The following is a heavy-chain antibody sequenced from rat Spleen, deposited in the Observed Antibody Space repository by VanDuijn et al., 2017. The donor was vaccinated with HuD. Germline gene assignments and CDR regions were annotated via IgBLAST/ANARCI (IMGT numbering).Heavy chain of an antibody. D-gene: IGHD1-9*01. CDR2: ISYGDRSGHSST. J-gene: IGHJ2*01. CDR1: GFTFSNYY. Sequence: EVQLVESGGGLVQPGRSMKLSCAASGFTFSNYYMAWIRQAPGKGLEWVASISYGDRSGHSSTYYRDSVKGRFTISRDNAKSTLSLQMDSLRSEDTATYYCARRHYGYTDYFDYWGQGVMVTVSS. CDR3: ARRHYGYTDYFDY. V-gene: IGHV5-25*01.